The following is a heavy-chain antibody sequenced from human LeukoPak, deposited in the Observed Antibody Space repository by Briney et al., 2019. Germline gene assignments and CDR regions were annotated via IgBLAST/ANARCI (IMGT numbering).Heavy chain of an antibody. D-gene: IGHD3-10*02. CDR3: ARLWAGNSGIDS. CDR1: GFPFSNYW. Sequence: PGGSLSLSCAASGFPFSNYWMQWVRHDPARGLVLVSRVNGEGSHTHYAASVKGRFTISRDNAKNTLFLQMNSLRVEDTAVYYCARLWAGNSGIDSWGQGALVTVSS. V-gene: IGHV3-74*01. J-gene: IGHJ4*02. CDR2: VNGEGSHT.